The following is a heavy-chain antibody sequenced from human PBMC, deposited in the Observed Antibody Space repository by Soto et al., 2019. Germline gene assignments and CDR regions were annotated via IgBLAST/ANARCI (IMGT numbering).Heavy chain of an antibody. CDR3: ARISVASRYMDV. D-gene: IGHD5-12*01. V-gene: IGHV3-30*03. J-gene: IGHJ6*03. CDR2: ISYDGSNK. Sequence: PGGSLRLSCAASGFTFSSYGMHWVRQAPGKGLEWVAVISYDGSNKYYADSVKGRFTISRDNSKNTLYLQMNSLRAEDTAVYYCARISVASRYMDVWGKGSTVTVSS. CDR1: GFTFSSYG.